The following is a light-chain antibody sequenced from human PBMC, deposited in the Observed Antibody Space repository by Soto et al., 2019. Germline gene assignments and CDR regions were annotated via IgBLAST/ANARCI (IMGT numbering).Light chain of an antibody. CDR3: QHYNTAPET. V-gene: IGKV1-27*01. Sequence: QMTQSPSSLSASIGDRVTITCRASQGVDNYLAWYQQRPGKVPRLLIYAASTLQSGVPSRFSGSRSGADFTLTISSLQPEDVDTYYCQHYNTAPETFGQGTRVEIK. CDR2: AAS. J-gene: IGKJ1*01. CDR1: QGVDNY.